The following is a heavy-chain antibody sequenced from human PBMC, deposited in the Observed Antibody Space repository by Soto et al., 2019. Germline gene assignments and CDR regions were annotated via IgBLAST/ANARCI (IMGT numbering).Heavy chain of an antibody. D-gene: IGHD2-21*02. V-gene: IGHV4-39*01. J-gene: IGHJ5*02. CDR1: GGSISSSSYF. CDR2: IYYSGST. CDR3: ARHPSDFWFDP. Sequence: QLQLQGSGPGLVKPSETLSLTCSVSGGSISSSSYFWGWIRQPPGKGLEWIGSIYYSGSTYYNPSLKSRVTVSVDTSKNQFSLKLSSVTAADTAVYYCARHPSDFWFDPWGQETLVTVSS.